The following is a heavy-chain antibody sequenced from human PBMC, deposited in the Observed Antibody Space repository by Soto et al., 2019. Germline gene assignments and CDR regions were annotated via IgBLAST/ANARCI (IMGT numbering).Heavy chain of an antibody. CDR2: ISGSGGST. J-gene: IGHJ3*02. CDR1: GFTFSSYA. Sequence: GSLRLSCAASGFTFSSYAMSWVRQAPGKGLEWVSAISGSGGSTYYADSVKGRFTISRDNSKNTLYLQMNSLRAEDTAVYYCAKDFWHDDSSGYYYDAFDIWGQGTMVT. CDR3: AKDFWHDDSSGYYYDAFDI. D-gene: IGHD3-22*01. V-gene: IGHV3-23*01.